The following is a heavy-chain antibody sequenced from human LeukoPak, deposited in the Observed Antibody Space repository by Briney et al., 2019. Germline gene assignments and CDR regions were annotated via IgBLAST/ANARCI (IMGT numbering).Heavy chain of an antibody. D-gene: IGHD3-9*01. Sequence: SETLSLTCTASGGSFSSYYRSWLRQPPGKGLEWIGHIYYSGSTNYNPSLKSRVTISVDTSKNQFSLKLSSVTAADTAVYYCARLTYDILTGSPQYGMDVWGQGTTVTVSS. CDR3: ARLTYDILTGSPQYGMDV. CDR2: IYYSGST. J-gene: IGHJ6*02. V-gene: IGHV4-59*08. CDR1: GGSFSSYY.